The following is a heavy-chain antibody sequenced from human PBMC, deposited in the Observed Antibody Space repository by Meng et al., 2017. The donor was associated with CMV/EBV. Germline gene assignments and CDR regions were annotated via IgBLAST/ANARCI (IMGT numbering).Heavy chain of an antibody. J-gene: IGHJ4*02. CDR2: IKQDRTEK. CDR3: ATTTNGCFDN. V-gene: IGHV3-7*01. CDR1: GFNSNAYW. Sequence: GGSLRLSCVASGFNSNAYWMTWVRQVPGKALEWVANIKQDRTEKYYVPSVKGRFIISRDNAKSSLYLQMNDLRVEDTAVYYCATTTNGCFDNWGQGALVTVSS. D-gene: IGHD2-8*01.